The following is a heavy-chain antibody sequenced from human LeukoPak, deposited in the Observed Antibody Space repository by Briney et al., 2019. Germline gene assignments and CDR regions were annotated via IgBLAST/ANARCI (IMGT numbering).Heavy chain of an antibody. CDR3: ARDRSITIFGVVPLGDAFDI. Sequence: ASVKVSCKASGYTFTSYGISWVRQAPGQGLERMGWISAYNGNTNYAQKLQGRVTMTTDTSTSTAYMELRSLRSDDTAVYYCARDRSITIFGVVPLGDAFDIWGQGTMVTVSS. V-gene: IGHV1-18*01. CDR2: ISAYNGNT. D-gene: IGHD3-3*01. J-gene: IGHJ3*02. CDR1: GYTFTSYG.